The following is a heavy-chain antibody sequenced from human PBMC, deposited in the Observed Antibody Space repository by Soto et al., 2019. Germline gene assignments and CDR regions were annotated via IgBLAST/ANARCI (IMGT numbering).Heavy chain of an antibody. CDR3: ARLPVDTITSLDY. D-gene: IGHD3-3*01. V-gene: IGHV3-74*01. CDR1: GFTFSRYW. CDR2: INSDGSSI. Sequence: EVQLVESGGDLVQPGGFLRLSCATSGFTFSRYWMHWVRQVPGKGLVWVSRINSDGSSISYSDSVKGRFTISRDNAKNTLYLQMNSLRVEHTAVYYWARLPVDTITSLDYWGQGTLVTVSS. J-gene: IGHJ4*02.